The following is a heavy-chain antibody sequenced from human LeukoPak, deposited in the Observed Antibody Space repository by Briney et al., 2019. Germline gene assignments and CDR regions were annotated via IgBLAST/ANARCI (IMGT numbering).Heavy chain of an antibody. D-gene: IGHD3-10*01. CDR1: GFVFSDYA. CDR2: ISASGGRT. J-gene: IGHJ4*02. CDR3: AKDWIYDAGSYLGDKYFDY. Sequence: GGSLRLSCAASGFVFSDYAMTWVRQAPGKGLDWVSGISASGGRTYNADAVKGRFTISRDNSKNTVYLQMNSLRDEDTAVYYCAKDWIYDAGSYLGDKYFDYWGQGTLVTVSS. V-gene: IGHV3-23*01.